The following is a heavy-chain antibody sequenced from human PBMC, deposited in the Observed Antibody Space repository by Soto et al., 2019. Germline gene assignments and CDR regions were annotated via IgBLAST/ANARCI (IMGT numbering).Heavy chain of an antibody. CDR1: GFTVSSNY. V-gene: IGHV3-66*01. Sequence: GGSLRLSCAASGFTVSSNYMSWVRQAPGKGLEWVSVIYSGGSTYYADSVKGRFTISRDNSKNTLYLQMNSLRAEDTAVYYCARAVAGTKVFWYWGQGTLVTVSS. J-gene: IGHJ4*02. CDR3: ARAVAGTKVFWY. CDR2: IYSGGST. D-gene: IGHD6-19*01.